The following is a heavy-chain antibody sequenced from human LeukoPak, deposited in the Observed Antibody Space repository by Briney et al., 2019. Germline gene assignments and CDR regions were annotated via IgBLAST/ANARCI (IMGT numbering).Heavy chain of an antibody. Sequence: SETLSLTCAVSGGSISSNNWRSWVRQPPGKGLEWIGEIYHSGSTNYNPSLKSRVTISVDKSKNQFSLKLSSVTAADTAVYYCARDLLLWFGELIQGAFDIWGQGTMVTVSS. D-gene: IGHD3-10*01. V-gene: IGHV4-4*02. CDR2: IYHSGST. CDR3: ARDLLLWFGELIQGAFDI. CDR1: GGSISSNNW. J-gene: IGHJ3*02.